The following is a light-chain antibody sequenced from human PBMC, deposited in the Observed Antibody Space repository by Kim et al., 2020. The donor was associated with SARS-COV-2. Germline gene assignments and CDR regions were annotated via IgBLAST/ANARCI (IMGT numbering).Light chain of an antibody. CDR3: QQLKTYPNT. J-gene: IGKJ2*01. CDR1: QDISNY. CDR2: AAF. V-gene: IGKV1-9*01. Sequence: DIQLTQSPALLSASVGDRVTITCRASQDISNYFAWYQQKPGKVPKLLIFAAFTLQSGVPSRFSGSGSGTDFTLTISSLQPEDFATYYCQQLKTYPNTWGQGTKPEI.